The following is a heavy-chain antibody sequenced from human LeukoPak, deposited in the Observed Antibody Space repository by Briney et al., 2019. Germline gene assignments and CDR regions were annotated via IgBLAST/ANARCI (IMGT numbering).Heavy chain of an antibody. CDR2: ISSSSSTI. V-gene: IGHV3-48*01. J-gene: IGHJ4*02. CDR1: GFTFGTYS. CDR3: ARGSTYYDSSGQVPFDY. Sequence: GGSLRLSCAASGFTFGTYSMNWVRQAPGKGLEWVSYISSSSSTIYYADSVRGRFTISRDNAKNSLYLQMNSLRAEDTAVYYCARGSTYYDSSGQVPFDYWGQGTLVTVSS. D-gene: IGHD3-22*01.